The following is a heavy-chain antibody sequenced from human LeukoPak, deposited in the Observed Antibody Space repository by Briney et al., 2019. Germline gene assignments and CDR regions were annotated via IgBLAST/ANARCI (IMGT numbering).Heavy chain of an antibody. CDR2: ISAYNGNT. D-gene: IGHD2-2*01. V-gene: IGHV1-18*01. CDR1: GYTLTSYG. CDR3: ARDPTRGTGSFDY. J-gene: IGHJ4*02. Sequence: ASVKVSCKASGYTLTSYGISWVRQAPGQGLEWMGWISAYNGNTNYAQKLQGRVTMTTDTSTSTACMELRSLRSDDTAVYYCARDPTRGTGSFDYWGQGTLVTVSS.